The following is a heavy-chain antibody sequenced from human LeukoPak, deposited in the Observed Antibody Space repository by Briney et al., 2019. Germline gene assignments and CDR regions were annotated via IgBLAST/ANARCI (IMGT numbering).Heavy chain of an antibody. CDR3: ARGRAVAGRFDY. J-gene: IGHJ4*02. CDR2: ISSSSSYI. D-gene: IGHD6-19*01. CDR1: GFTFSSYS. Sequence: GGSLRLSCAASGFTFSSYSMNWVRQAPGKGLEWVSSISSSSSYIYYADSVKGRFTISRHNPKNTLYLQMNSLRAEDTAVYYCARGRAVAGRFDYWGQGTLVTVSS. V-gene: IGHV3-21*04.